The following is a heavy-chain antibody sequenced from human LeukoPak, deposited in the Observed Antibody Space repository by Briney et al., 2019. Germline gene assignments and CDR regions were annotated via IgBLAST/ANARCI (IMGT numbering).Heavy chain of an antibody. CDR2: INPNSGGT. V-gene: IGHV1-2*02. CDR1: GYTFIGYY. D-gene: IGHD6-19*01. J-gene: IGHJ4*02. Sequence: ASVKVSCKASGYTFIGYYIHWVRQAPGQGLEWMGWINPNSGGTNYAQKFQGRVTMTRDTSISTAYMELSRLRSDDTAVYYCARDKSGSSGWYSYFDYWGQGTLVTVSS. CDR3: ARDKSGSSGWYSYFDY.